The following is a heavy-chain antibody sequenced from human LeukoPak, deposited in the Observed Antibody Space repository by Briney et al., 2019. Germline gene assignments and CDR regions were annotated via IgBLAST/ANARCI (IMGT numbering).Heavy chain of an antibody. Sequence: PGGSLRLSCAASGFIFSSYAMSWVRQAPGKGLEWVSTISGSAGSTYYADSVKGRFTISRDNSKNTLYLQMNSLRAGDTAVYYCAKYIPSSSGYDYWGQGTLVTVSS. CDR1: GFIFSSYA. CDR3: AKYIPSSSGYDY. CDR2: ISGSAGST. V-gene: IGHV3-23*01. J-gene: IGHJ4*02. D-gene: IGHD3-22*01.